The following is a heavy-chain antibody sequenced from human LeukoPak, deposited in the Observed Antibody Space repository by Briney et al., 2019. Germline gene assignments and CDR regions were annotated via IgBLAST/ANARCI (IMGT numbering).Heavy chain of an antibody. J-gene: IGHJ4*02. Sequence: GGSLRLSCAASGFTFSSYSMNWVRQAPGKGPEWVSYISSSSSTIYYADSVKGRFTISRDNAKNSLYLQMNSLRAEDTAVYYCARDLYYYDSSGLDYWGQGTLVTVSS. CDR1: GFTFSSYS. CDR2: ISSSSSTI. CDR3: ARDLYYYDSSGLDY. V-gene: IGHV3-48*01. D-gene: IGHD3-22*01.